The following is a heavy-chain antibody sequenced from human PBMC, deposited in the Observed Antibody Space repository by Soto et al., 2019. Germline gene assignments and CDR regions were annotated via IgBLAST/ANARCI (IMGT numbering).Heavy chain of an antibody. CDR3: ARGGFVVVVVAATSPHYYYMDV. Sequence: PSETLSLTCAVYGGSFSGYYWSWIRQPPGKGLEWIGEINHSGSTNYNPSLKSRVTISVDTSKNQFSLKLSSVTAADTAVYYCARGGFVVVVVAATSPHYYYMDVWGKGTTVTVSS. CDR1: GGSFSGYY. D-gene: IGHD2-15*01. J-gene: IGHJ6*03. V-gene: IGHV4-34*01. CDR2: INHSGST.